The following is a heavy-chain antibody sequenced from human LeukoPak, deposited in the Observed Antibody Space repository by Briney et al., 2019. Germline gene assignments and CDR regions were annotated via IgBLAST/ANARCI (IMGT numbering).Heavy chain of an antibody. J-gene: IGHJ6*02. Sequence: GGSLRLSCAASGFTFSSYWMHWVRQAPGKGLVWVSRINNDGSTTTYADSVKGRFTISRDNAKNTLYLQMNSLRAEDTAVYYCAREDPYYEEMDVWGQGTTVTVSS. CDR1: GFTFSSYW. CDR3: AREDPYYEEMDV. CDR2: INNDGSTT. V-gene: IGHV3-74*01. D-gene: IGHD3-22*01.